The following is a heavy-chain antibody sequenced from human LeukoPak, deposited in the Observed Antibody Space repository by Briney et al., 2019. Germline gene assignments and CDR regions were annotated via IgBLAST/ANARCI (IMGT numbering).Heavy chain of an antibody. CDR2: ISGSGGST. V-gene: IGHV3-23*01. J-gene: IGHJ4*02. CDR1: GFTFSSYA. CDR3: AKDLGYYYDSSGYYTPDY. Sequence: PGGSLRLSCAASGFTFSSYAMSWVRQAPGKGLEWVSAISGSGGSTYYADSVKGRFTISRDNSKNTLYLQMNNLRAEDTAVYYCAKDLGYYYDSSGYYTPDYWGQGTLVTASS. D-gene: IGHD3-22*01.